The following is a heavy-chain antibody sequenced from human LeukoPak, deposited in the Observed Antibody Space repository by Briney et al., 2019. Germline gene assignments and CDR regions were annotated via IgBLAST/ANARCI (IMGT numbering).Heavy chain of an antibody. CDR3: AKDRCSNGIGCYYYYMDV. D-gene: IGHD2-8*01. CDR1: GFTFSSYS. CDR2: IRSSSSYI. J-gene: IGHJ6*03. Sequence: GGSLRPSCAASGFTFSSYSMNWVRQAPGKGLEWVSSIRSSSSYIYYADSVKGRFTISRDNAKNSLYLQMNSLRAEDTAVYYCAKDRCSNGIGCYYYYMDVWGKGTTVTISS. V-gene: IGHV3-21*01.